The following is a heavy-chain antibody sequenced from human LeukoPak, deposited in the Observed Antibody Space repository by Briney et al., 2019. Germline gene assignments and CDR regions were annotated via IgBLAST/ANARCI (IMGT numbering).Heavy chain of an antibody. CDR1: GFTFSSYG. D-gene: IGHD4-17*01. Sequence: PGGSLRLSCAASGFTFSSYGMHWVRQAPGKGLEWVAFTRYDGTNKYYADSVKGRFTISRDNSKNTLYLQMNSLRTEDTAIYYCAKNVIVGYDPTHYGDLDYWGQGTLVTVSS. CDR3: AKNVIVGYDPTHYGDLDY. CDR2: TRYDGTNK. V-gene: IGHV3-30*02. J-gene: IGHJ4*02.